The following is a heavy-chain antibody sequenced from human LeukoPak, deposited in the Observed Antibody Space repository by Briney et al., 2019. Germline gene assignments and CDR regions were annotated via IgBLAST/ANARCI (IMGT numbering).Heavy chain of an antibody. CDR2: ISGSAGNT. CDR1: GFTFSSYA. V-gene: IGHV3-23*01. CDR3: AKDLRSALYYFDD. Sequence: GGSLRLSCEASGFTFSSYAMSWVRQAPGKGLEWVSGISGSAGNTYYADSVKGRFTISRDNSKNTLYLQMNSLRAEDTAVYYCAKDLRSALYYFDDWGQGTLVTVSS. J-gene: IGHJ4*02.